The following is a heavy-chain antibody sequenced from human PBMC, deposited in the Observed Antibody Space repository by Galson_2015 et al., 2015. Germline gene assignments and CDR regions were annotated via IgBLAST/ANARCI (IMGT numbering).Heavy chain of an antibody. J-gene: IGHJ3*02. D-gene: IGHD3-22*01. CDR2: IFPGDSDT. CDR1: GYSFTSYW. V-gene: IGHV5-51*01. Sequence: QSGAEVKKPGESLKISCKGSGYSFTSYWIGWVRQMPGKGLEWMGIIFPGDSDTRYSPSFQGQVTISADKSISTAYLQWSSLKASDTAMYYCARPSANYYDSSGYSTGAFEIWGQGTMVTVSS. CDR3: ARPSANYYDSSGYSTGAFEI.